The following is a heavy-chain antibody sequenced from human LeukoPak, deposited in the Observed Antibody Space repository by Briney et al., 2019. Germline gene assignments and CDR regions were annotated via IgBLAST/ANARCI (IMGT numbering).Heavy chain of an antibody. CDR1: GGSISSYY. J-gene: IGHJ6*03. CDR2: IYYSGST. Sequence: SETLSLTCTVPGGSISSYYWSWIRQPPGKGLEWIGYIYYSGSTNYNPSLKSRVTISVDTSKNQFSLKLSSVTAADTAVYYCARGKGYCSGGSCYYYMDVWGKGTTVTVSS. V-gene: IGHV4-59*01. CDR3: ARGKGYCSGGSCYYYMDV. D-gene: IGHD2-15*01.